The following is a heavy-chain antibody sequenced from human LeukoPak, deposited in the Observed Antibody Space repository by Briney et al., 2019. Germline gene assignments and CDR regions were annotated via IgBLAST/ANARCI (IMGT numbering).Heavy chain of an antibody. V-gene: IGHV3-21*01. Sequence: PGGSLRLSCAASGFTFSSYSMNWVRQAPGKGLEWVSSISSSSSYIYYADSVKGRFTISRDNAKNSLYLQMNSLRAEDTAVYYCARDIYGAVDYYYGIDVWGKGTTVTVSS. J-gene: IGHJ6*04. CDR1: GFTFSSYS. D-gene: IGHD4-17*01. CDR2: ISSSSSYI. CDR3: ARDIYGAVDYYYGIDV.